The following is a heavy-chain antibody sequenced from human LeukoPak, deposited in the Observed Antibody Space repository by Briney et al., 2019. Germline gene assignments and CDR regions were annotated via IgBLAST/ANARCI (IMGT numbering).Heavy chain of an antibody. V-gene: IGHV3-30*01. CDR3: ARSASGYYSWFDP. Sequence: GRSLRLSCAASGFTFSSYAMHWVRQAPGKGLEWVAVISYDGSNKYYADSVKGRFTISSDNSKNTLYLQMNSLRAEDTAVYYCARSASGYYSWFDPWGQGTLVTVSS. D-gene: IGHD3-3*01. J-gene: IGHJ5*02. CDR1: GFTFSSYA. CDR2: ISYDGSNK.